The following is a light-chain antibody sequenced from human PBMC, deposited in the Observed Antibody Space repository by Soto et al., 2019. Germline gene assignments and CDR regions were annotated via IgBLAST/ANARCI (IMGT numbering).Light chain of an antibody. Sequence: QSALTQPASVSGSPGQSITISCTGTSSDIGDSNYVSWYQQHPGKAPKLVIYDVSNRPSGVSNRFSGSKSANTASLTISGLQADDEADYFCSSCRSSSTGYGFGTGTKVTVL. J-gene: IGLJ1*01. CDR2: DVS. V-gene: IGLV2-14*03. CDR1: SSDIGDSNY. CDR3: SSCRSSSTGYG.